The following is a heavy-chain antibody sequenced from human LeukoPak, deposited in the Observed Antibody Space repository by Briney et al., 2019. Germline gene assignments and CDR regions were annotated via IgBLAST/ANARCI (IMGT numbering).Heavy chain of an antibody. J-gene: IGHJ4*02. V-gene: IGHV4-59*08. CDR2: IYYSGST. D-gene: IGHD3-16*01. CDR3: ARDPNYAGFDY. CDR1: GGSISSYY. Sequence: PSETLSLTCTVSGGSISSYYWSWIRQPPGKGLEWIGYIYYSGSTNYNPSLKSRVTISVDTSKNQFSLKLSSVTAADTAVYYCARDPNYAGFDYWGQGTLVTVSS.